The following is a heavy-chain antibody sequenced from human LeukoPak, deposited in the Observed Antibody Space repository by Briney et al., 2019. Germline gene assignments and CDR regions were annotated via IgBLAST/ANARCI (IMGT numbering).Heavy chain of an antibody. CDR2: IYTSGST. J-gene: IGHJ6*03. V-gene: IGHV4-4*07. Sequence: PSETLSLTCTVSGGSISSYYWSWIRQPAGKGLEWIGRIYTSGSTNYNPSLKSRVTMSVDTSKNQFSLKLSSVTAADTAVYYCARDYYGSGSFGYYYYMDVWGKGTTVTISS. CDR3: ARDYYGSGSFGYYYYMDV. CDR1: GGSISSYY. D-gene: IGHD3-10*01.